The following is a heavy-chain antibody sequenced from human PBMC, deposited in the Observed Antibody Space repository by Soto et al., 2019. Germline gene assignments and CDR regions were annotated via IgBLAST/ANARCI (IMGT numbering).Heavy chain of an antibody. CDR1: GASITTGGLS. J-gene: IGHJ4*02. CDR2: IYHSGKS. CDR3: ARVYGDHTGAFDY. Sequence: QVQLRESGSGQVRPSQTLSLTCAVSGASITTGGLSWGCIRQPPGKGLEWIGYIYHSGKSFYRPSLRGRVSMSLDTSRNQFSLSLTSVTAADTAVYYCARVYGDHTGAFDYWGQGTLVTVSS. D-gene: IGHD4-17*01. V-gene: IGHV4-30-2*01.